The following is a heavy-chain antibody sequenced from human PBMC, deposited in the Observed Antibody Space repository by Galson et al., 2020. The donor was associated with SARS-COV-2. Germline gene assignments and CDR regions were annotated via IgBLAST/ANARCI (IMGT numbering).Heavy chain of an antibody. V-gene: IGHV4-31*03. CDR1: GGSISSGGYY. D-gene: IGHD2-21*02. CDR2: IYYSGST. CDR3: ASSYCGGDCYSQDFDY. Sequence: ASETLSLTCTVSGGSISSGGYYWSWIRQHPGKGLEWIGYIYYSGSTYYNPSLKSRVTISVDTSKNQFSLKLSSVTAADPAVYYCASSYCGGDCYSQDFDYWGQGTLVTVSS. J-gene: IGHJ4*02.